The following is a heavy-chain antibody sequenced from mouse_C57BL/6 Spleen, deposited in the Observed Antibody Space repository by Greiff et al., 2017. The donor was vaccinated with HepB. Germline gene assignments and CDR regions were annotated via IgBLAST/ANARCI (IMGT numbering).Heavy chain of an antibody. V-gene: IGHV2-9-1*01. CDR3: AGYYDDYGGYYAMDY. D-gene: IGHD2-4*01. J-gene: IGHJ4*01. CDR2: IWTGGGT. CDR1: GFSLTSYA. Sequence: QVQLQQSGPGLVAPSQSLSITCTVSGFSLTSYAISWVRQPPGKGLEWLGVIWTGGGTNYNSALKSRLSISKDNSKSQVFLKMNSLQTDDTARYYCAGYYDDYGGYYAMDYWGQGTSVTVSS.